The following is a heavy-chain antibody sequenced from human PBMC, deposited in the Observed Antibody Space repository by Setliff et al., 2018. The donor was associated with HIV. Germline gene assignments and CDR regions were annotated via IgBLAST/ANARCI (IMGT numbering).Heavy chain of an antibody. CDR3: AREYDYVWGSYRSDDFDY. V-gene: IGHV3-48*01. Sequence: GGSLRLSCAASGFTFSSYSMNWVRQAPGKGLEWVSHISGSSSTIYYADSVKGRFTISRDNAKNSLYLQMNSLRAEDMAVYYCAREYDYVWGSYRSDDFDYWGQGTLVTVSS. CDR1: GFTFSSYS. CDR2: ISGSSSTI. J-gene: IGHJ4*02. D-gene: IGHD3-16*02.